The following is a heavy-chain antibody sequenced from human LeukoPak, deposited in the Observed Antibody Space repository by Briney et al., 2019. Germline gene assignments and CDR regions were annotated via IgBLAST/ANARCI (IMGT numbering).Heavy chain of an antibody. CDR2: IRYDGSNK. V-gene: IGHV3-30*02. CDR1: GFTLSSYG. D-gene: IGHD6-6*01. J-gene: IGHJ4*02. Sequence: GGSLRLSCAASGFTLSSYGMHWVRQAPGKGLEWVAFIRYDGSNKYYADSVKGRFTISRDNSKNTLYLQMNSLRAEDTAVYYCAKDFQQLGYFDYWGQGTLVTVSS. CDR3: AKDFQQLGYFDY.